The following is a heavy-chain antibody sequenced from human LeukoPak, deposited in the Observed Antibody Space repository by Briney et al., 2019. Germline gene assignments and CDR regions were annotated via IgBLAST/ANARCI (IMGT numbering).Heavy chain of an antibody. D-gene: IGHD3-3*01. CDR3: ARGTYDFWSGYHRDAFDI. CDR2: IYTSGST. CDR1: GGSISSGSYY. Sequence: KPSQTLSLTCTVSGGSISSGSYYWSWIRQPAGKGLEWIGRIYTSGSTNYNPSLKSRVTISVDTSKNRFSLKLSSVTAADTAVYYCARGTYDFWSGYHRDAFDIWGQGTMVTVSS. V-gene: IGHV4-61*02. J-gene: IGHJ3*02.